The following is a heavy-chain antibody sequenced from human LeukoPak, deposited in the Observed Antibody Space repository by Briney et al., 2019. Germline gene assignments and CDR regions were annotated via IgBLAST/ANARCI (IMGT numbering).Heavy chain of an antibody. CDR3: AKGLEYSSSSANS. D-gene: IGHD6-6*01. CDR1: GFIFSDYG. CDR2: ISHDGKNV. J-gene: IGHJ4*02. Sequence: GGSLRLSCAASGFIFSDYGMHWVRQAPGQGLEWLGIISHDGKNVHYGDSVKGRLTLSRDNSKSTLYLQMNSLRAEDTAVYYCAKGLEYSSSSANSWGQGTLVTVSS. V-gene: IGHV3-30*18.